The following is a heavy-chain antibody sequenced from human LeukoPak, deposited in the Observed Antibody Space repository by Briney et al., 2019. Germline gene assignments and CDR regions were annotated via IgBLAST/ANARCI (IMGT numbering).Heavy chain of an antibody. CDR1: GGTFSSYA. CDR2: IIPIFGTA. Sequence: SVKVSCKASGGTFSSYAISWVRQAPGQGLEWMGGIIPIFGTANYAQKFQGRVTITADESTSTAYMKLSSLRSEDTAVYYCASLMSIAARRGVDYWGQGTLVTVSS. J-gene: IGHJ4*02. CDR3: ASLMSIAARRGVDY. D-gene: IGHD6-6*01. V-gene: IGHV1-69*13.